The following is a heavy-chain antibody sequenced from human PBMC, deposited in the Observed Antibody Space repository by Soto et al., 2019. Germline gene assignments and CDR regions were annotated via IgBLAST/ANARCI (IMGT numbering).Heavy chain of an antibody. CDR3: ASEIAASL. J-gene: IGHJ6*04. CDR2: IKQDGSEE. CDR1: GFTFSSYW. D-gene: IGHD6-25*01. V-gene: IGHV3-7*01. Sequence: EVQLVESGGGLVQPGGSLRLSCAASGFTFSSYWMSWFRQAPGKGLEWVANIKQDGSEENYVDSVKGRFTISRDNAKNALYLQMNSLRVEDTAVYYFASEIAASLWGKGPTVTVSS.